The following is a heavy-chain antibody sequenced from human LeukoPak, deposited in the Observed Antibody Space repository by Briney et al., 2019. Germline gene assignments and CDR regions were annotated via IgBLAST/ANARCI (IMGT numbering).Heavy chain of an antibody. CDR1: GYTFTSYA. D-gene: IGHD5-12*01. V-gene: IGHV7-4-1*02. CDR2: INTDTGNP. CDR3: ARRSDYDPPSMDY. J-gene: IGHJ4*02. Sequence: GASVKVSCKASGYTFTSYAMNWLRQAPGQGLEWMGWINTDTGNPTYAQDFTGRFVFSLDTSVSTAYLQISSLKAEDTAVYYCARRSDYDPPSMDYWGQGTLVTVSS.